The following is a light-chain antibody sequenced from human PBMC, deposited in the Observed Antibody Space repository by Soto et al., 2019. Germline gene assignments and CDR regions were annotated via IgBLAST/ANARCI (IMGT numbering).Light chain of an antibody. J-gene: IGLJ1*01. V-gene: IGLV1-44*01. CDR3: AAWDDNPYV. CDR2: TNT. Sequence: QSVLTQPPSASGTPGQTITISCSGSTSNIGKNSVGWYQQLPGTAPKLLIYTNTQRPLGVPVRFSGSKSGTSASLAISGLQSDDEADYYCAAWDDNPYVFGSGTKLTVL. CDR1: TSNIGKNS.